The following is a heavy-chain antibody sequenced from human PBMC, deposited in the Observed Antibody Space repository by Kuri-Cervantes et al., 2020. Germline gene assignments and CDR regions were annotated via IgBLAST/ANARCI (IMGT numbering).Heavy chain of an antibody. Sequence: ASVKVSCKASGYTFTSYGISWVRQAPGQGLEWMGWISAYNGNTNYAQKLQGRVTMTTDTSTSTAYMELRSLRSDDTAVYYCARGCSSTSCYALFDYWGQGTLVTVSS. CDR3: ARGCSSTSCYALFDY. D-gene: IGHD2-2*01. CDR1: GYTFTSYG. CDR2: ISAYNGNT. V-gene: IGHV1-18*01. J-gene: IGHJ4*02.